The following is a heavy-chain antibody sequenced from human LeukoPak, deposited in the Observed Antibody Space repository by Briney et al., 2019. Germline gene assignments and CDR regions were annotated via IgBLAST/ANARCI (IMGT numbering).Heavy chain of an antibody. J-gene: IGHJ4*02. CDR2: IYYSGST. CDR3: ASMSSSWSYFDY. CDR1: GGSISSYY. V-gene: IGHV4-59*01. Sequence: SETLSLTCTVSGGSISSYYWSWIRQPPGKGLEWIGYIYYSGSTNYNPSLKSRVTISVDTSKNQFSLKLSSVTAADTAVYYCASMSSSWSYFDYWGQGTLVTVSS. D-gene: IGHD6-13*01.